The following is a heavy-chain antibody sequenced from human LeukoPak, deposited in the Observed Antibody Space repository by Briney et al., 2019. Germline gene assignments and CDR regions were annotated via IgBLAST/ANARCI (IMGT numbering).Heavy chain of an antibody. Sequence: PGRSLRLSCAASGFTFDDYAMHWVRQAPGKGLEWVSGISWNSGSIGYADSVKGRFTISRDNAKSSLFLQMNSLRAEDTALYYCARAVAVDTAMVNWGQGTLVTVAS. CDR3: ARAVAVDTAMVN. CDR1: GFTFDDYA. J-gene: IGHJ4*02. V-gene: IGHV3-9*01. CDR2: ISWNSGSI. D-gene: IGHD5-18*01.